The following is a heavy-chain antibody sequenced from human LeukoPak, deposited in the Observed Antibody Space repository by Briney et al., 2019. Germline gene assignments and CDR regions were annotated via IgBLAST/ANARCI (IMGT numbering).Heavy chain of an antibody. V-gene: IGHV3-23*01. CDR3: AHGCANGWSPDY. Sequence: PGGSLRLSCAASGLTFSSNVMTWVRQAPGKRQEWVSLISGTGGTTYYADSVKGRFTISRDNSKNTLYLQMNGLRVEDTAVYYCAHGCANGWSPDYWGQGTQVTVSS. CDR2: ISGTGGTT. CDR1: GLTFSSNV. J-gene: IGHJ4*02. D-gene: IGHD6-19*01.